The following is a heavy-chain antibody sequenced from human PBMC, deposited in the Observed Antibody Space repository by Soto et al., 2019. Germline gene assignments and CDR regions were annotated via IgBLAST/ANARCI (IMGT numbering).Heavy chain of an antibody. CDR1: EFTVSSNY. CDR2: IYSGGST. J-gene: IGHJ2*01. Sequence: EVQLVESGGGLIQPGGSLRLSCAASEFTVSSNYMSWVRQAPGKGLEWVSVIYSGGSTYYADSVKGRFTISRDNSKNTLYLQMNSLRAEDTAVYYCAREPAVTTRWYFDLWGRGTLVTVSS. CDR3: AREPAVTTRWYFDL. D-gene: IGHD4-4*01. V-gene: IGHV3-53*01.